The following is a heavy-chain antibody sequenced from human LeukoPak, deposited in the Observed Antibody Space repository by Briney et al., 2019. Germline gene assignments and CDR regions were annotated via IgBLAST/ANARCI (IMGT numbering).Heavy chain of an antibody. D-gene: IGHD3-10*01. CDR3: ARDSVEVRGVIIPYYFDY. V-gene: IGHV3-30-3*01. J-gene: IGHJ4*02. CDR2: ISYDGSNK. Sequence: GGSLRLSCAASGFTFSSYAMHWVRQAPGKGLEWVAVISYDGSNKYYADSVKGRFTISRDNSKNTLYLQMNSLRAEDTAVYYCARDSVEVRGVIIPYYFDYWGQGTLVTVSS. CDR1: GFTFSSYA.